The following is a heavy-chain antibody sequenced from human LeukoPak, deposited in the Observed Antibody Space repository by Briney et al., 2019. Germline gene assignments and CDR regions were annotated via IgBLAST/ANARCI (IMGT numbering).Heavy chain of an antibody. CDR1: GGSISSGSYY. J-gene: IGHJ4*02. Sequence: PSETLSLTCTVSGGSISSGSYYWSWIRQPAGKGLEWIGRIYTSGSTNYNPSLKSRVTISVDTSKNQFSLKLSSVTAADTAVYYCARGMLRGLAPVFLDYWGQGTLVTVSS. CDR2: IYTSGST. V-gene: IGHV4-61*02. CDR3: ARGMLRGLAPVFLDY. D-gene: IGHD3-10*01.